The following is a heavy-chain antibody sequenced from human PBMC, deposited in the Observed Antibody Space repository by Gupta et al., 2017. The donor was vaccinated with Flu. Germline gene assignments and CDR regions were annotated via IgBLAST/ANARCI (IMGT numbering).Heavy chain of an antibody. J-gene: IGHJ3*02. Sequence: EVQLVESGGGLVKPGGSLRLSCAASGFTFSSYNMNWVRQAPGKGLEWVSSISSSSSYIYYADSVKGRFTISRDNAKNSLYLQMNSLRAEDTAVYYCARDGNYGGNSYGAFDSWGQGTMVTVSS. CDR1: GFTFSSYN. CDR3: ARDGNYGGNSYGAFDS. D-gene: IGHD4-23*01. CDR2: ISSSSSYI. V-gene: IGHV3-21*01.